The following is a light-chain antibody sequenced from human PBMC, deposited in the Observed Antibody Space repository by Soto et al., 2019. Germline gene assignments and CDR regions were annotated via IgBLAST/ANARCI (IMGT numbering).Light chain of an antibody. CDR3: QQSYSTPLT. J-gene: IGKJ4*01. CDR1: QGIRND. Sequence: NQMTQSPSSLSAYVGDRVTITCRASQGIRNDLGWYQQKPGKAPKLLIYAASSLQSGVPSRFGGSGSGTDFTLTISSLQPEDFATYYCQQSYSTPLTFGGGAKADIK. CDR2: AAS. V-gene: IGKV1-39*01.